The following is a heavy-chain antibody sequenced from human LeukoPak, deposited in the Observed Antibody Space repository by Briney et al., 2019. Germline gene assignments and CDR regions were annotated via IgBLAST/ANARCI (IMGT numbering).Heavy chain of an antibody. CDR2: IYYTATT. CDR1: GGSISSSSYY. Sequence: SETLSLTCTVSGGSISSSSYYWGWIRQPPGKGLEWLGSIYYTATTYYKPSLKSRVSISVDRSKNRISLSLSSVTAADTAVYYCARQTPLVGATPLYYYYYVDVWGKGTTVTVSS. CDR3: ARQTPLVGATPLYYYYYVDV. V-gene: IGHV4-39*01. J-gene: IGHJ6*03. D-gene: IGHD1-26*01.